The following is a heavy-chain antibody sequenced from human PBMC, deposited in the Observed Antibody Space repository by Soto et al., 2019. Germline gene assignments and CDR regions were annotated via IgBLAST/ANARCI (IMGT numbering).Heavy chain of an antibody. D-gene: IGHD3-3*01. Sequence: GSLRLSCAASGFTVSSNYMSWVRQAPGKGLEWVSVIYSGGSTYYADSVKGRFTISRDNSKNTLYLQMNSLRAEDTAVYYCAREGFFEAAFYYYYGMDVWGQGTTVTVSS. V-gene: IGHV3-53*01. CDR3: AREGFFEAAFYYYYGMDV. J-gene: IGHJ6*02. CDR2: IYSGGST. CDR1: GFTVSSNY.